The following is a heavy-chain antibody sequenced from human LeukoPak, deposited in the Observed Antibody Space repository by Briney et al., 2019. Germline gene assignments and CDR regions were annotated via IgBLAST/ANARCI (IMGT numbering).Heavy chain of an antibody. CDR2: LYYGVST. CDR1: VCTVSVDY. V-gene: IGHV3-53*01. CDR3: AKAPTVYSNYDY. J-gene: IGHJ4*02. D-gene: IGHD4-11*01. Sequence: PGGSLRLSCVVSVCTVSVDYISWVREGPGEGLEWVSVLYYGVSTFYKDSVKGRFTTSGDNFKNTVYLQMNSLRAEDTAVYYCAKAPTVYSNYDYWGQGTLVTVSS.